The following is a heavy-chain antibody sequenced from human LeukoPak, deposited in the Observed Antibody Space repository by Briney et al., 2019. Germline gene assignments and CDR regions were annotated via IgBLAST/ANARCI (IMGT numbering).Heavy chain of an antibody. Sequence: GGSLRLSCAASGFTFSSYAMSWVRQAPGKGLEWVSAISGCGGSTYYADSVKGRFTISRDNSKNTLYLQMNSLRAEDTAVYYCAKAHSSGWYYNYYYMDVWGKGTTVTVSS. D-gene: IGHD6-19*01. V-gene: IGHV3-23*01. CDR1: GFTFSSYA. J-gene: IGHJ6*03. CDR2: ISGCGGST. CDR3: AKAHSSGWYYNYYYMDV.